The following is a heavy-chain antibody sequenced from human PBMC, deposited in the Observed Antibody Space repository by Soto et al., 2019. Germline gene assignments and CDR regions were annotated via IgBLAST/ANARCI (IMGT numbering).Heavy chain of an antibody. J-gene: IGHJ5*02. CDR1: GLTLSSYW. CDR2: IKQDGSEK. CDR3: ARDQWGGWYIGGWFDH. V-gene: IGHV3-7*03. Sequence: KLSWAASGLTLSSYWMSCVRQNPGKGLGWVANIKQDGSEKYYVDSVKGRFTISRDNAKNSLYLQMNSLRAEDTAVYYCARDQWGGWYIGGWFDHWGQGTLVTVPS. D-gene: IGHD6-19*01.